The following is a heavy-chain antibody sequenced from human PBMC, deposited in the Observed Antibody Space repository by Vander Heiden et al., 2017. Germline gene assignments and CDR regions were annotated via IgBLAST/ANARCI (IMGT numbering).Heavy chain of an antibody. D-gene: IGHD3-22*01. Sequence: EVQLLESGGGLVQPGGSLRLSCAASGSTFSTYAMSWVRQAPGKGLEWVSAISGSGGSTYYADSVKGRFTISRDNSKNTLYLQMNSLRAKDTAVYYCAKDFHADPLYYYDSSGYISQWSFDYWGQGTLVTVSS. CDR3: AKDFHADPLYYYDSSGYISQWSFDY. CDR1: GSTFSTYA. CDR2: ISGSGGST. J-gene: IGHJ4*02. V-gene: IGHV3-23*01.